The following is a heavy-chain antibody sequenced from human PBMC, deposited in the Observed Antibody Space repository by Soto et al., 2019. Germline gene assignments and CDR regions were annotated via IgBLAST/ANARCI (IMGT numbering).Heavy chain of an antibody. J-gene: IGHJ4*02. CDR1: GVSFSGYN. D-gene: IGHD6-13*01. CDR3: ARGQFWRSSFDY. CDR2: INPSGST. Sequence: QVQLQQWGAGLLKPSETLSLTCAVYGVSFSGYNWSWVRQPPGKGLERIGEINPSGSTNYNPSLNSRGTIPVDSSKRQFSLKLSSVTAADTAVYYCARGQFWRSSFDYWGQGTLVAVSS. V-gene: IGHV4-34*01.